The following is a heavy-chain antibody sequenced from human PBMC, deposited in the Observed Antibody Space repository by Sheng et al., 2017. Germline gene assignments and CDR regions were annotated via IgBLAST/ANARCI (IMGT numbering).Heavy chain of an antibody. CDR2: ISNNGRNI. CDR3: AREKSGNYATFDF. V-gene: IGHV3-11*04. Sequence: QVQLVESGGDLVRPGGSLRLSCAASGFAFSDYYMSWIRQAPGKGLEWLSYISNNGRNIYYADSVKGRFTISRDNAKNSLFLQMNSLRAEDTAVYYCAREKSGNYATFDFWGQGNLVTVSS. D-gene: IGHD1-26*01. J-gene: IGHJ4*02. CDR1: GFAFSDYY.